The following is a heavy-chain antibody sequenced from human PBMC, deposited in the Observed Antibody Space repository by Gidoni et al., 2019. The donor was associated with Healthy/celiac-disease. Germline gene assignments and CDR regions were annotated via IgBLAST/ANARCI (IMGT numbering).Heavy chain of an antibody. D-gene: IGHD6-13*01. CDR3: ARDFSPGIAAAGTLND. CDR1: GYTFTSYY. Sequence: QVQLVQSGAEVKKPGASVKVSCKASGYTFTSYYMHWVRQAPGQGLEWMGIINPSGGSTSYAQKFQGRVTMTRDTSTSTVYMELSSLRSEDTAVYYCARDFSPGIAAAGTLNDWGQGTLVTVSS. J-gene: IGHJ4*02. V-gene: IGHV1-46*01. CDR2: INPSGGST.